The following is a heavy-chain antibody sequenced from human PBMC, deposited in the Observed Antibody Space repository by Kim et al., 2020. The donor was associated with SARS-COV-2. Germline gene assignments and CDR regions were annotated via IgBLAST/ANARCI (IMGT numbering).Heavy chain of an antibody. CDR3: ARDQGGCSGGSCYAIYYYYYGMDV. CDR2: IYTSGST. D-gene: IGHD2-15*01. J-gene: IGHJ6*02. Sequence: SETLSLTCTVSGGSISSGSYYWSWIRQPAGKGLEWIGRIYTSGSTNYNPSLKSRVTISVDTSKNQFSLKLSSVTAADTAVYYCARDQGGCSGGSCYAIYYYYYGMDVWGQGTTVTVSS. V-gene: IGHV4-61*02. CDR1: GGSISSGSYY.